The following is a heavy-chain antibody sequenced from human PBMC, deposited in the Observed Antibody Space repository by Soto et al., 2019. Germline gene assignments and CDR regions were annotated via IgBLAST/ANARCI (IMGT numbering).Heavy chain of an antibody. CDR2: IIPILGIA. V-gene: IGHV1-69*04. D-gene: IGHD2-15*01. J-gene: IGHJ5*02. CDR3: EREVAVVAPNWFDP. CDR1: GGTFSSYT. Sequence: ASVKVSCKASGGTFSSYTISWVRQAPGQGLEWMGRIIPILGIANYAQKFQGRVTITADKSTSTAYMELSSLRSEDTAVYYCEREVAVVAPNWFDPWGQGTLVTVSS.